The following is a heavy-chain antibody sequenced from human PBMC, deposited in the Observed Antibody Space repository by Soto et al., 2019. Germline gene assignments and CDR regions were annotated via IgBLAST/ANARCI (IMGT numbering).Heavy chain of an antibody. CDR2: ISVNNGNT. CDR1: GYMFTSYG. J-gene: IGHJ6*03. Sequence: QVQLVQSGAELKKPGASAKVSCKASGYMFTSYGISWVRQAPGQGLEWMAWISVNNGNTNYAQKFQGRVTMTTDTSTSTAHMELRSLRYDDTAVYYCARSNGSGTNYYMDVWGKGTTVIVSS. D-gene: IGHD3-10*01. CDR3: ARSNGSGTNYYMDV. V-gene: IGHV1-18*01.